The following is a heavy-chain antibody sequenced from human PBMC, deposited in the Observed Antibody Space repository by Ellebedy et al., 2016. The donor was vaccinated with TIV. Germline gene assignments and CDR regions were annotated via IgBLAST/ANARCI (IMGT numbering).Heavy chain of an antibody. Sequence: GGSLRLSCAASGFTFSSYGIHWVRQAPGKGLEWVAVISYDGSNKYYADSVKGRFTISRDNAKNSLYLQMNSLRDEDTAVYYCARGQWLNPHFDYWGQGTLVTVSS. CDR3: ARGQWLNPHFDY. D-gene: IGHD6-19*01. V-gene: IGHV3-30*03. J-gene: IGHJ4*02. CDR1: GFTFSSYG. CDR2: ISYDGSNK.